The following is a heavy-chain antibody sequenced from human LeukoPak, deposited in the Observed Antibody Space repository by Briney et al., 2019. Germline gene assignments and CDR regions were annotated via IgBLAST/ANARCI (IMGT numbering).Heavy chain of an antibody. J-gene: IGHJ6*03. V-gene: IGHV4-34*01. Sequence: PSETLSLTCAVYGGSFSGYYWSWIRQPPGKGLEWIGEINHSGSTNYNPSLKGRVTISVDTSKNQFSLKLSSVTAADTAVYYCARGCYDYVWGSYSYYYYMDVWGKGTTVTVSS. CDR3: ARGCYDYVWGSYSYYYYMDV. CDR2: INHSGST. CDR1: GGSFSGYY. D-gene: IGHD3-16*01.